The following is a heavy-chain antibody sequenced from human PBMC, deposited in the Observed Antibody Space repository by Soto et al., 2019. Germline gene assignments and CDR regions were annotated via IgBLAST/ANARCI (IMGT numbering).Heavy chain of an antibody. Sequence: SETLSLTCSGSGGSVSSGSYYWSRIRQPPGKGLEWIGYIYYSGSTNYNPSLKSRVTISVDTSKNQFSLKLSSVTAADTAVYYCASSSYYYDSSGFFDYWGQGTLVTVSS. CDR2: IYYSGST. CDR1: GGSVSSGSYY. V-gene: IGHV4-61*01. CDR3: ASSSYYYDSSGFFDY. J-gene: IGHJ4*02. D-gene: IGHD3-22*01.